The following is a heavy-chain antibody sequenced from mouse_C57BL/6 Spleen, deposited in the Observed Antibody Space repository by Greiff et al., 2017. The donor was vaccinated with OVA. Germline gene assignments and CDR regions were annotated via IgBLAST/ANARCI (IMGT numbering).Heavy chain of an antibody. CDR1: GYAFSSYW. CDR2: IYPGDGDT. V-gene: IGHV1-80*01. CDR3: ARAAYYYGSSWFAY. Sequence: QVQLKQSGAELVKPGASVKISCKASGYAFSSYWMNWVKQRPGKGLEWIGQIYPGDGDTNYNGKFKGKATLTADKSSSTAYMQLSSLTSEDSAVYFCARAAYYYGSSWFAYGGQGTLVTVSA. D-gene: IGHD1-1*01. J-gene: IGHJ3*01.